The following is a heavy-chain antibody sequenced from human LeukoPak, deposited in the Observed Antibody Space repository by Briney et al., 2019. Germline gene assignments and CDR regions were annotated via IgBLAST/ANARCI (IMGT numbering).Heavy chain of an antibody. Sequence: SETLSLTCTVSGYSISSGYYWGWIRQPPGKGLEWIGSIYHSGSTYYNPSLKSRVTISVDTSKNQFSLKLSSVTAADTAVYYCARGIAVAGTTGFDYWGQGTLVTVSS. CDR1: GYSISSGYY. D-gene: IGHD6-19*01. CDR2: IYHSGST. CDR3: ARGIAVAGTTGFDY. J-gene: IGHJ4*02. V-gene: IGHV4-38-2*02.